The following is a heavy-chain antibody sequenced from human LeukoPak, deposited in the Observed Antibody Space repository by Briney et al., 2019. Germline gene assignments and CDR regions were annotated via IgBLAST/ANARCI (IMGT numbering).Heavy chain of an antibody. CDR2: IYYSGST. V-gene: IGHV4-39*07. CDR3: ARARITIMHGWFDP. D-gene: IGHD3-3*01. J-gene: IGHJ5*02. CDR1: GGSISSSSYY. Sequence: PSETLSLTCTVSGGSISSSSYYWGWIRQPPGKGLEWIGSIYYSGSTYYNPFLKSRVTISVDTSKNQFSLKLSSVTAADTAVYYCARARITIMHGWFDPWGQGTLVTVSS.